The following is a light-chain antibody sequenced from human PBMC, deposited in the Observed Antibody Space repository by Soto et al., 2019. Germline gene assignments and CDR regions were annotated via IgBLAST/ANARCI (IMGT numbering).Light chain of an antibody. V-gene: IGLV2-14*01. Sequence: QSVLTQPASVSGSPGQSITISCTGTSSDVGGYNYVSWYQQHPGKAPKLMIYDVSNRPSGVSNRFSGSKSGNTASLTISGLQAEDESDYYCSSHTSSSTSYVFGNGTKFTVL. J-gene: IGLJ1*01. CDR2: DVS. CDR1: SSDVGGYNY. CDR3: SSHTSSSTSYV.